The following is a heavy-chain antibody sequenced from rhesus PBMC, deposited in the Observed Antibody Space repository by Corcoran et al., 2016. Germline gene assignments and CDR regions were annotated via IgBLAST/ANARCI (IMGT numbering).Heavy chain of an antibody. V-gene: IGHV4-81*01. Sequence: QVQLQESGPGRVKPSETLSLTCSVPGGSISGYYWSRLRQSPGKGLEWVGNIDGNIAGTKYSPSLKSRVTISKDTSKNQFSLKLSSVTAADTAGYYCARDGYYDSGYYLNYYGLNSWGQGVVVTVSS. CDR3: ARDGYYDSGYYLNYYGLNS. CDR1: GGSISGYY. CDR2: IDGNIAGT. J-gene: IGHJ6*01. D-gene: IGHD3-28*01.